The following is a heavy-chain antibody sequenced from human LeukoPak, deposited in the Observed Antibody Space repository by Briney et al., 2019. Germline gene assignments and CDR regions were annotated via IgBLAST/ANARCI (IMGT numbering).Heavy chain of an antibody. V-gene: IGHV3-7*01. CDR2: IKQDGSEK. Sequence: GGSLRLSCAASGFTFSSYAMSWVRQAPGKGLEWVANIKQDGSEKYYVDSVKGRFTISRDNAKNSLYLQMNSLRAEDTAVYYCARETGTTAYYYYYMDVWGRGTTVTVSS. CDR3: ARETGTTAYYYYYMDV. J-gene: IGHJ6*03. D-gene: IGHD1-7*01. CDR1: GFTFSSYA.